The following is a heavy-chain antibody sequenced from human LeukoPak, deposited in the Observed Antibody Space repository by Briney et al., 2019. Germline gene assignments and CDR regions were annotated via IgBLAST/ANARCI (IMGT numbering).Heavy chain of an antibody. CDR3: AKDSETRLFDY. D-gene: IGHD3-10*01. Sequence: GGSLRLSXAASGFTFGTYSMNWVRQAPGKGLEWVAVIWYDGSNKYYADSVKGRFTISRDNSKNTLYLQMNSLRAEDTAVYYCAKDSETRLFDYWGQGTLVTVSS. V-gene: IGHV3-33*06. J-gene: IGHJ4*02. CDR2: IWYDGSNK. CDR1: GFTFGTYS.